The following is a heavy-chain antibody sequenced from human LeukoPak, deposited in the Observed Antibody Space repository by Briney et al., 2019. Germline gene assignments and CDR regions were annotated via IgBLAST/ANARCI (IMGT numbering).Heavy chain of an antibody. CDR2: ISSNGGST. V-gene: IGHV3-64D*09. CDR3: VGVRWFGGSNWFDP. CDR1: GFTFSTSA. D-gene: IGHD3-10*01. Sequence: PGGSLRLSCSASGFTFSTSAMHWVRQAPGKGLEYVSAISSNGGSTYCADSVKGRFTISRDNSKNTLHLQMSSLRAEDTAVYYCVGVRWFGGSNWFDPWGQGTLVTVSS. J-gene: IGHJ5*02.